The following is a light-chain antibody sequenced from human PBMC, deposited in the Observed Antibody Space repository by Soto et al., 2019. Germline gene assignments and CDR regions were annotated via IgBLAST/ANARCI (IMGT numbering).Light chain of an antibody. J-gene: IGKJ1*01. CDR3: QQSYSTPPT. CDR1: QSISSY. V-gene: IGKV1-39*01. Sequence: DIQMTHSPSSLSASVGDRLTITCRASQSISSYLNWYQQKPGKAPKLLIYAASSLQSGVPSRFSGSGSGTDFTLTISSLQPEDFATYYCQQSYSTPPTCGQGTKGDIK. CDR2: AAS.